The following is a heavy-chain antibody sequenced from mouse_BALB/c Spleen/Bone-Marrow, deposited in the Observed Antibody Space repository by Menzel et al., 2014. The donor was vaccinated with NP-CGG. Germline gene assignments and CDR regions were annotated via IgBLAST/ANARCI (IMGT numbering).Heavy chain of an antibody. CDR2: IDPANGNT. D-gene: IGHD2-2*01. CDR3: ARGYDGFAY. Sequence: EVQLQQSGAELVKPGASVKLSCTASGFNIKDTNMHWVKQRPEQGLEWIGRIDPANGNTKYDPKFQGKATITADTSSNTAYLQLSSLTSEDTAVYYCARGYDGFAYWGQGTLVTVSA. V-gene: IGHV14-3*02. J-gene: IGHJ3*01. CDR1: GFNIKDTN.